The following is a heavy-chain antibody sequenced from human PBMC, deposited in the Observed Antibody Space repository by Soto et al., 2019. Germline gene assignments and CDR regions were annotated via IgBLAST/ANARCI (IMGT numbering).Heavy chain of an antibody. D-gene: IGHD3-22*01. CDR3: AREEYYYDSSRFDY. J-gene: IGHJ4*02. CDR1: GFTFSSYW. Sequence: GGSLRLSCSASGFTFSSYWLSWVGQAPGKGLEWVANIKQDGSEKYYVDSVKGRLTISRDNAKNSLYLQMNSLRAEDTAVYYCAREEYYYDSSRFDYWGQGTLVTVSS. V-gene: IGHV3-7*01. CDR2: IKQDGSEK.